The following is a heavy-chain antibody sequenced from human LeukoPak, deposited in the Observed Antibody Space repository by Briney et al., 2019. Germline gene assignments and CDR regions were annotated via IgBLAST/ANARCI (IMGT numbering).Heavy chain of an antibody. CDR1: GGSISSYY. D-gene: IGHD3-16*02. Sequence: SETLSLTCTVSGGSISSYYWSWIRQPAGKGLEWIGRIYTSGSTNYNPSLKSRVTMSVDTSKNQFSPKLSSVTAADTAVYYCARDGLLYYDYVWGSYRPKYNWFDPWGQGTLVTVSS. V-gene: IGHV4-4*07. CDR3: ARDGLLYYDYVWGSYRPKYNWFDP. J-gene: IGHJ5*02. CDR2: IYTSGST.